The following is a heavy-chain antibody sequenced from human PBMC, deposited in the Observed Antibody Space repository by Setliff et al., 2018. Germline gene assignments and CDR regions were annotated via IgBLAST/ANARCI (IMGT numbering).Heavy chain of an antibody. Sequence: ASVKVSCKASGYTFSTYGLHWVRQAPGQGPEWMGMIITNTGKTSYAQKFQGRVTMTTDTSTGTGYMELRSLRSDDTAVYFCARFGGSCSSSSCYASDLWGQGTMVAVSS. CDR3: ARFGGSCSSSSCYASDL. D-gene: IGHD2-2*01. CDR2: IITNTGKT. V-gene: IGHV1-18*01. CDR1: GYTFSTYG. J-gene: IGHJ3*01.